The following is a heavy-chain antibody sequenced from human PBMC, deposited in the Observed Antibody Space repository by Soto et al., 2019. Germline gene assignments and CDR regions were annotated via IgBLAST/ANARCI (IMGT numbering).Heavy chain of an antibody. V-gene: IGHV1-2*02. CDR1: GCTFTGYY. D-gene: IGHD3-16*01. Sequence: ASVKVACKASGCTFTGYYMHWVRQAPGQGLEWMGWINPNSGGTNYAQKFQGRVTMTRDTSISTAYMELSRLRSDDTAVYYCARDYDYVWGSPGTYFDYWGQGTLVTVSS. CDR2: INPNSGGT. J-gene: IGHJ4*02. CDR3: ARDYDYVWGSPGTYFDY.